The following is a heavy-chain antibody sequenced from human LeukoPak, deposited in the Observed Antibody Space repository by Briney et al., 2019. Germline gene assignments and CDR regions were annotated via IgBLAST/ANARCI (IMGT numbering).Heavy chain of an antibody. D-gene: IGHD2-15*01. V-gene: IGHV4-59*12. Sequence: SETLSLTCTVSGGSISSNYWSWIRQPPGKGLEWIGYISYSRSTNYNPSLKSRVTISVDTSKNQFSLKLSSVTAADTAVYYCARDCSAGSCYPSGFDCWGQGTLVTVSS. J-gene: IGHJ4*02. CDR2: ISYSRST. CDR1: GGSISSNY. CDR3: ARDCSAGSCYPSGFDC.